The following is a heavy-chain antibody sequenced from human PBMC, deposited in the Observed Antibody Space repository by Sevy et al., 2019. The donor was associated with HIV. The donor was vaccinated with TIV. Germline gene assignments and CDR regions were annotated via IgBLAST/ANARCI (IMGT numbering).Heavy chain of an antibody. CDR3: ARQSWELLLLWFDP. D-gene: IGHD3-10*01. J-gene: IGHJ5*02. V-gene: IGHV4-39*01. CDR2: IYYSGST. Sequence: SETLSLTCTVSGGSISSSSYYWGWIRQPPGKGLEWIGSIYYSGSTYYNPSLKSRVTISVDTSKSQVSLKLSSVTAADTAVYYCARQSWELLLLWFDPWGQGTLVTVSS. CDR1: GGSISSSSYY.